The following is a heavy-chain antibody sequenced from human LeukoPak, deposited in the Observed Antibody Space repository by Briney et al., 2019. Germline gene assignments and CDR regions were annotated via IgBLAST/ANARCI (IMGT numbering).Heavy chain of an antibody. CDR1: GGSISSGSYY. Sequence: SETLSLTCTVSGGSISSGSYYWRWIRQPAGKGLEWIGRIYTSGSIDYNPSLKSRVTMSVDTSKNQFSLKLSSVTAADTAVYYCARGPPPDFDYWGQGTLVTVSS. CDR3: ARGPPPDFDY. CDR2: IYTSGSI. J-gene: IGHJ4*02. V-gene: IGHV4-61*02.